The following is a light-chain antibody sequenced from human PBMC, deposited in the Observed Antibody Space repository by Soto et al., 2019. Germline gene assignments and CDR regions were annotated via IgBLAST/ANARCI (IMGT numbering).Light chain of an antibody. CDR3: SSYTSSSTRV. V-gene: IGLV2-14*01. Sequence: QSVLTQPVSVSGSPGQSITISCSGTSSDVGAYNYVSWYQQHPDKAPKLMIYEVTTRPSGVSDRFSGSKSGNTASLTISGLQAEDEADYYCSSYTSSSTRVFGTGTKVTVL. J-gene: IGLJ1*01. CDR1: SSDVGAYNY. CDR2: EVT.